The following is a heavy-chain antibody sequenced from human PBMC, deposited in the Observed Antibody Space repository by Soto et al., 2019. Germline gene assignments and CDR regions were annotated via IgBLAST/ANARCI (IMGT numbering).Heavy chain of an antibody. Sequence: DVQLVESGGGLVQPGGSLRLSCAASGFTFSTYSMNWVRQAPGKGLEWVSYISSGSGTIHYADSVKGRFTISRDNARNSLYLQMNSLRGEDSAVYYCARMGAGRGLDIWGQGTMVAVSS. V-gene: IGHV3-48*01. CDR1: GFTFSTYS. CDR2: ISSGSGTI. CDR3: ARMGAGRGLDI. D-gene: IGHD2-15*01. J-gene: IGHJ3*02.